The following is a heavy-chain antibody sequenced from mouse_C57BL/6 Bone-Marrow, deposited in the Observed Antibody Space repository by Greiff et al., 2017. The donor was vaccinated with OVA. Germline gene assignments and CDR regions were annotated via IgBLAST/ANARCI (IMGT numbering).Heavy chain of an antibody. CDR2: IDPSDSYT. CDR3: ARRGWGDY. Sequence: VQLQQPGAELVKPGASVKLSCKASGYTFTSYWMQWVKQRPGQGLEWIGEIDPSDSYTNYNQKFKGKATLTVDTSSSTAYMQLSSLTSEDSAVYYCARRGWGDYWGQGTTLTVSS. CDR1: GYTFTSYW. V-gene: IGHV1-50*01. D-gene: IGHD3-3*01. J-gene: IGHJ2*01.